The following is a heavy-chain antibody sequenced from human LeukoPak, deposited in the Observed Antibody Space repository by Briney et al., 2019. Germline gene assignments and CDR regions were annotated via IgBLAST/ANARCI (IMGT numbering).Heavy chain of an antibody. Sequence: SETLSLTCTVSGGSISSSSYYWGWIRQPPGKGLEWIGSIYYSGSTYYNPSLKSRVTISVDTSKNQFSLKLSSVTAADTAVYYCARHSIWFDPWGQGTLVTVSS. V-gene: IGHV4-39*01. CDR1: GGSISSSSYY. J-gene: IGHJ5*02. CDR3: ARHSIWFDP. D-gene: IGHD2/OR15-2a*01. CDR2: IYYSGST.